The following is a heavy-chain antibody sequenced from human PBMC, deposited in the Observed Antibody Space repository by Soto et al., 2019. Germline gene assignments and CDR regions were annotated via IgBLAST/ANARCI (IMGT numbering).Heavy chain of an antibody. CDR1: GFTFSSYA. CDR2: ISGSGGST. Sequence: PGGSLRLSCAASGFTFSSYAMSWVRQAPGKGLEWVSAISGSGGSTYYADSVKGRFTISRDNSKNTLYLQMNSLRAEDTAVYYCAKGVYDDFCSGYFHNWFDPWGQGTLVTVSS. CDR3: AKGVYDDFCSGYFHNWFDP. D-gene: IGHD3-3*01. J-gene: IGHJ5*02. V-gene: IGHV3-23*01.